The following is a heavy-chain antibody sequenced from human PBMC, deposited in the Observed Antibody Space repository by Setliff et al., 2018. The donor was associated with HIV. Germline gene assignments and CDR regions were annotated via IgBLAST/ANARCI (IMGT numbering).Heavy chain of an antibody. V-gene: IGHV4-59*11. J-gene: IGHJ6*03. D-gene: IGHD3-3*01. CDR1: GGSISSHY. CDR2: IYYSGST. CDR3: ARGPRFLEWSYMDV. Sequence: SETLSLTCTVSGGSISSHYWSWIRQPPGKGLEWIGYIYYSGSTNYNPSLKSRVTISVDTSKNQFSLKLSSVTAADTAVYYCARGPRFLEWSYMDVWGKGTTVTV.